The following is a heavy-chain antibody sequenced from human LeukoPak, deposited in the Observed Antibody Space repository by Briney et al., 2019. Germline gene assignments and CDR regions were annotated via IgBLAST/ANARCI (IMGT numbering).Heavy chain of an antibody. V-gene: IGHV3-9*01. CDR2: ISWNSGYI. CDR1: GFTFDDYA. CDR3: ARELAVAGLAFDY. J-gene: IGHJ4*02. D-gene: IGHD6-19*01. Sequence: GGSLRLSCAASGFTFDDYAMHWVRQAPGKGLEWVSGISWNSGYIGYEDSVKGRFTISRDNAKNSLYLQMNSLRAEDTAVYYCARELAVAGLAFDYWGQGTLVTVSS.